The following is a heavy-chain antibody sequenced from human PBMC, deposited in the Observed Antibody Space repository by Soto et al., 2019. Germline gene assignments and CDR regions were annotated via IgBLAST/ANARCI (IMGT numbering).Heavy chain of an antibody. D-gene: IGHD5-12*01. Sequence: SETLSLTCTVFGGSISSYYWSWIRQPPGKGLEWIGYIYYSGSTNYNPSLKSRVTISVDTSKNQFSLKLTSVTAADTAVYYCARGVATIGTWGQGTLVTVSS. CDR1: GGSISSYY. V-gene: IGHV4-59*01. J-gene: IGHJ5*02. CDR3: ARGVATIGT. CDR2: IYYSGST.